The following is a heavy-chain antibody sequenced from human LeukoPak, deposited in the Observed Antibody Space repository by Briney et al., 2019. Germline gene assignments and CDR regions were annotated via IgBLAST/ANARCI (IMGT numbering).Heavy chain of an antibody. CDR3: ARGLDGYGTFDY. J-gene: IGHJ4*02. Sequence: PSETLSLTCTVSGGSISSYYWTWIRQPAGKGLEWIGRIYASGTSNYNPSLKSQVTISADKSKNQFSLRLSSVTAADTAVYYCARGLDGYGTFDYWGQGTLVTVSS. V-gene: IGHV4-4*07. CDR2: IYASGTS. D-gene: IGHD5-24*01. CDR1: GGSISSYY.